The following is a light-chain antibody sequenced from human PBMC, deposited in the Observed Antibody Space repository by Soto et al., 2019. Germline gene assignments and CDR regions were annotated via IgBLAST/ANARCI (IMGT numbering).Light chain of an antibody. J-gene: IGLJ2*01. CDR2: EVS. Sequence: QSALTQPPSASGSPGQSVTISCTGTSSDVGGYNYVSWYQQRPGKAPKLMIYEVSKRPSGVPDRFSGSKSGNTASLTVSGLQAEDEADYYCSSYAGSNTRVVFGGGTNLTVL. V-gene: IGLV2-8*01. CDR3: SSYAGSNTRVV. CDR1: SSDVGGYNY.